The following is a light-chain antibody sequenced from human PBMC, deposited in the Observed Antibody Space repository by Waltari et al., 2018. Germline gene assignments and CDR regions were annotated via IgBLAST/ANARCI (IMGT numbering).Light chain of an antibody. CDR2: GAS. J-gene: IGKJ1*01. CDR1: QSVGTV. Sequence: IVLTQSPGTLSLSPGERATLTCRASQSVGTVLVWSQQKPGQAPGLLIQGASTRPTGSPDGCSGSGSGTDFSLTISRLEPEDFAMYYCQHYVRLPGTFGQGTKVEI. CDR3: QHYVRLPGT. V-gene: IGKV3-20*01.